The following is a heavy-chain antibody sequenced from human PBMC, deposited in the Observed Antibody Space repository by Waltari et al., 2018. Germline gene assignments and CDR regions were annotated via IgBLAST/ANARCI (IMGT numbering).Heavy chain of an antibody. Sequence: QVQLQESGPGLVKPSETLSLTCAVSGYSISSGYYWGWIRQPPGKGLEWIGSFYDSGSTYYNPSLKGRVTISVDTSKNQFSLKLSSVTAADTAVYYCARAYSGSYYGGWMDVWGKGTTVTVSS. CDR1: GYSISSGYY. CDR2: FYDSGST. V-gene: IGHV4-38-2*01. D-gene: IGHD1-26*01. CDR3: ARAYSGSYYGGWMDV. J-gene: IGHJ6*04.